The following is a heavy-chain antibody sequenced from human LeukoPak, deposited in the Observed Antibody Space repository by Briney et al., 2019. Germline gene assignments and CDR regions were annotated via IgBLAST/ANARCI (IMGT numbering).Heavy chain of an antibody. CDR2: INHSGST. CDR1: GGSFSGYY. V-gene: IGHV4-34*01. D-gene: IGHD2-8*01. J-gene: IGHJ4*02. CDR3: ARCRTNGVCYYFDY. Sequence: SETLSLTCAVYGGSFSGYYWSWIRQPPGKGLEWIGEINHSGSTNYNPSLKGRVTISVDTSKNQFSLKLSSVTAADTAVYYCARCRTNGVCYYFDYWGQGTLVTVSS.